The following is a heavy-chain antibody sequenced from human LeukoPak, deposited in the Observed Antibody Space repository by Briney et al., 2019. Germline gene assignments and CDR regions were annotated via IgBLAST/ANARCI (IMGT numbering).Heavy chain of an antibody. J-gene: IGHJ4*02. V-gene: IGHV3-30*02. D-gene: IGHD1-7*01. CDR1: GFTFTFSTYG. CDR2: IQYDDSER. Sequence: PGVSLRLSCAASGFTFTFSTYGVHWVRQAPGTGLEWVAFIQYDDSERSYADSVKGQCHTSRHNSKNAVCLQMNGLRVEDTAVYYCAREGGTVEIGEFDYWGQGALVTVSS. CDR3: AREGGTVEIGEFDY.